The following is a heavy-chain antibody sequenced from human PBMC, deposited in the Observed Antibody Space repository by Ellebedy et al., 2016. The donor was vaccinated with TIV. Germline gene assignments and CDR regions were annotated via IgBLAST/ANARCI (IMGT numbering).Heavy chain of an antibody. J-gene: IGHJ6*02. D-gene: IGHD2-2*01. V-gene: IGHV3-74*01. CDR1: GFTFSSYW. CDR3: ARDGIVPLVEYYGMDV. Sequence: GESLKISCAASGFTFSSYWMHWVRQAPGKGLVWVARIDRDGSTTKYADSVKGRVTISRDNAKNTLYLQMSSLRVEDTAVYYCARDGIVPLVEYYGMDVWGQGTTVTVSS. CDR2: IDRDGSTT.